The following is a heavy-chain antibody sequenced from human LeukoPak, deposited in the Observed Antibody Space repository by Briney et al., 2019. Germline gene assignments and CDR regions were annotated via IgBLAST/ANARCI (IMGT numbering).Heavy chain of an antibody. CDR3: ARDRYYYDSTSAFDY. J-gene: IGHJ4*02. D-gene: IGHD3-22*01. CDR1: GGSISSYY. CDR2: IYYSGST. V-gene: IGHV4-59*12. Sequence: SETLSLTCTVSGGSISSYYWSWIRQPPGKGLEWIGYIYYSGSTNYNPSLKSRVTISVDTSKNQFSLKLNSVTAADTAVYYCARDRYYYDSTSAFDYWGQGTLVTVSS.